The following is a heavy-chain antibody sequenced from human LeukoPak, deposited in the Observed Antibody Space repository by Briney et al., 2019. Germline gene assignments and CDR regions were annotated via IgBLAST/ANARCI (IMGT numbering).Heavy chain of an antibody. Sequence: PGGSLRLSCAASGFTFSSYSMNWVRQAPGKGLEWVSSISSSSSSYIYYADSVKGRFTISRDNAKNSLYLQMNSLRAEDTAVYYCARASRERYSSSWYGDDYWGQGTLVTVSS. D-gene: IGHD6-13*01. J-gene: IGHJ4*02. CDR3: ARASRERYSSSWYGDDY. CDR1: GFTFSSYS. CDR2: ISSSSSSYI. V-gene: IGHV3-21*01.